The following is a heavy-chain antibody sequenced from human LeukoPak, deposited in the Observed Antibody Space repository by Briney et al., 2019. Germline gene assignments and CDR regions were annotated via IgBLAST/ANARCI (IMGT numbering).Heavy chain of an antibody. Sequence: GGSLRLSCAASGFTFDDYGMSWVRQAPGKGLEWVSGINWNGGSTGYADSVRGRFTISRDNSKNSLYLQMNSLRTEDTALYYCAKGKNTGSYLSHVDYWGQGTLVTVSS. J-gene: IGHJ4*02. CDR3: AKGKNTGSYLSHVDY. CDR2: INWNGGST. CDR1: GFTFDDYG. V-gene: IGHV3-20*04. D-gene: IGHD3-10*01.